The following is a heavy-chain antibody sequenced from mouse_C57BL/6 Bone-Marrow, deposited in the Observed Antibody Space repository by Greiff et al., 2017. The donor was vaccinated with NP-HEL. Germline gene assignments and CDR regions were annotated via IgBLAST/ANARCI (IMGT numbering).Heavy chain of an antibody. CDR2: IRNKANNHAT. D-gene: IGHD1-1*01. CDR3: TRPEITTVVATWYFDV. J-gene: IGHJ1*03. CDR1: GFTFSDAW. V-gene: IGHV6-6*01. Sequence: EVKLLESGGGLVQPGGSMKLSCAASGFTFSDAWMDWVRQSPEKGLEWVAEIRNKANNHATYYAESVKGRFTISRDDSKSSVYLQMNSLRAEDTGIYYCTRPEITTVVATWYFDVWGTGTTVTVSS.